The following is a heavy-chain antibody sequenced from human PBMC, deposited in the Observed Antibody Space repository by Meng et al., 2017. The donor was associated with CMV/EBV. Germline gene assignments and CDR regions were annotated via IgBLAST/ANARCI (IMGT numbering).Heavy chain of an antibody. CDR1: GGNFGRGP. Sequence: VWWKASGGNFGRGPSGWVRRTTEKGVGWMGGITPILGTANYAKKFQDRVTITADESTSTAYIELSSLRSEDTAVYYCARGSAGSFDYWGQGTLVTVSS. CDR2: ITPILGTA. D-gene: IGHD6-19*01. J-gene: IGHJ4*02. V-gene: IGHV1-69*01. CDR3: ARGSAGSFDY.